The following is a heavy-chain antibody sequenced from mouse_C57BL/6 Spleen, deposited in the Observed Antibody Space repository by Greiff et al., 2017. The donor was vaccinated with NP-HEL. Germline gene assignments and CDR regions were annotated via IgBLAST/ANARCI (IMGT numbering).Heavy chain of an antibody. CDR3: ARWHYGSSPWFAY. V-gene: IGHV1-4*01. CDR1: GYTFTSYT. Sequence: QVQLQQSGAELARPGASVKMSCKASGYTFTSYTMHWVKQRPGQGLEWIGYINPSSGYTKYNQKFKDKATLTADKSSSTAYMQLSSLTSEDSAVYYCARWHYGSSPWFAYWGQGTLVTVSA. J-gene: IGHJ3*01. CDR2: INPSSGYT. D-gene: IGHD1-1*01.